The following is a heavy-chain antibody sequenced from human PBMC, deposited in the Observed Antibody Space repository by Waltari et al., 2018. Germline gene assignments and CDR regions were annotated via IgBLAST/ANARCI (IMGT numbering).Heavy chain of an antibody. Sequence: QVQLQESGPGLVKPSETLSLTCTVSGGPFSSTSYYWGWIRQPPGKGLEWIGYVFYNGDTYYNPSLKSRVTISRDTSKNQFSLKLTAVTAADTAVYHCARRMVTTGYFDYWGQGTLVTVSS. CDR2: VFYNGDT. D-gene: IGHD4-4*01. J-gene: IGHJ4*02. CDR1: GGPFSSTSYY. CDR3: ARRMVTTGYFDY. V-gene: IGHV4-39*01.